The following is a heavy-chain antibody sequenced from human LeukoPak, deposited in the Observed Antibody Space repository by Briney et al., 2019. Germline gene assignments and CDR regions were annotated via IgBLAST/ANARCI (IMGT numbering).Heavy chain of an antibody. CDR3: ARDSLDPPSGMDV. J-gene: IGHJ6*02. CDR1: GYTFTSYY. V-gene: IGHV1-46*01. Sequence: GASVKVSCKASGYTFTSYYMHWVRQAPGQGLEWMGIINPSGGSTSYAQKFQGRVTMTGDTSTSTVYMELSSLRSEDTAVYYCARDSLDPPSGMDVWGQGTTVTVSS. CDR2: INPSGGST.